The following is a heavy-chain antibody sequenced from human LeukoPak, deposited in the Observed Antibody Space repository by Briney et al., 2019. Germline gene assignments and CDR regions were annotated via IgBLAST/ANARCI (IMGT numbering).Heavy chain of an antibody. V-gene: IGHV4-59*11. J-gene: IGHJ3*02. D-gene: IGHD3-22*01. CDR1: GGSISSHS. CDR2: IFYSGST. Sequence: SETLSLTCTVSGGSISSHSWSWIRQPPGKGLEWIGYIFYSGSTNYNPSLKSRVTISVDTSKNQFSLKLSSVNAADTAGYYCARDFYDSRGDAFDIWGQGTIVTVSS. CDR3: ARDFYDSRGDAFDI.